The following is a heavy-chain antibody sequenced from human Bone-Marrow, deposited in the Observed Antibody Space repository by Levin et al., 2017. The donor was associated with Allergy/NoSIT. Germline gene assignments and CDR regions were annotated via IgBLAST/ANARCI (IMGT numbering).Heavy chain of an antibody. CDR1: GYTFSNYG. J-gene: IGHJ4*02. Sequence: GESLKISCKTSGYTFSNYGISWVRQAPGQGLEWVGWISAYNGDTKYAQKVQGRVTMTTDTSTRTAHMELRSLRSDDTAVYYCARIDDSPDYWGQGTLVTVSS. CDR3: ARIDDSPDY. V-gene: IGHV1-18*01. D-gene: IGHD1-1*01. CDR2: ISAYNGDT.